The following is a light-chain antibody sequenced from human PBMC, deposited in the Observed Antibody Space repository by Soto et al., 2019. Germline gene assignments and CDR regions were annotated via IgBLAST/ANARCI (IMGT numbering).Light chain of an antibody. Sequence: EIVLTQSPGTLSLSPGERATLSCRASQSVSSSYLAWYQQKPGQAPGLLIYGASSRATGIPDRFSGSGSGTDLTLTISRLEPEDFAVYYCQQYGTSPRTFGQGTKVEIK. CDR3: QQYGTSPRT. CDR2: GAS. V-gene: IGKV3-20*01. J-gene: IGKJ1*01. CDR1: QSVSSSY.